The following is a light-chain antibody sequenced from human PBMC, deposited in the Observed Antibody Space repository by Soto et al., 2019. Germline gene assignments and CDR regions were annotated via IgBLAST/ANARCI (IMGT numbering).Light chain of an antibody. CDR1: QSISGW. V-gene: IGKV1-5*01. J-gene: IGKJ2*01. Sequence: DIQMTQSPSTLSASLGDRVTITCRASQSISGWLAWYQQTPGKAPKLLIYDASSLESGVPSRFSGSGSGTEFALTISSLQPDDFATYYCQQYSSYPYTFGQGTKVDIK. CDR3: QQYSSYPYT. CDR2: DAS.